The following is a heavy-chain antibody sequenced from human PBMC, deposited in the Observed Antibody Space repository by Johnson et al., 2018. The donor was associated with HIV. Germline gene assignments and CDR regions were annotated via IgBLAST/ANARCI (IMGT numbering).Heavy chain of an antibody. CDR1: GFTVSSNY. D-gene: IGHD6-19*01. CDR3: TYSSAWSPGAFDS. CDR2: INSGGDT. Sequence: VQLVESGGGLVQPGGSLRLSCAASGFTVSSNYMSWVRQGPGKGLEWVSVINSGGDTYYADSVKGRFTISRDNSKNTLYLQMNSLRAEDTAVFYCTYSSAWSPGAFDSWGQGTMVTVSS. V-gene: IGHV3-66*02. J-gene: IGHJ3*02.